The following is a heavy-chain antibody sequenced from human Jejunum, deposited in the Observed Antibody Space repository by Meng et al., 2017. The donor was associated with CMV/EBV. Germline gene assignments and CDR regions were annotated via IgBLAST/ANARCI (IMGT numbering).Heavy chain of an antibody. D-gene: IGHD3-16*02. Sequence: SCNRYRNGWVRQMAGKGPEGMGIIHPYDLETRYGPSLQGQVNIPTEQAIRTAHPPGSSPKASDTAIYYCARPIIASRSGYQYGMDVWGQGTTVTVSS. CDR3: ARPIIASRSGYQYGMDV. J-gene: IGHJ6*02. CDR1: SCNRYR. V-gene: IGHV5-51*01. CDR2: IHPYDLET.